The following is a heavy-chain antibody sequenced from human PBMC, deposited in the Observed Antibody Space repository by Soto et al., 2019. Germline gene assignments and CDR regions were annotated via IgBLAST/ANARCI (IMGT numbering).Heavy chain of an antibody. CDR3: TGAESPDTAYFSLY. V-gene: IGHV3-48*03. CDR1: GFDFSNYE. D-gene: IGHD7-27*01. Sequence: PGGSLRLSCATSGFDFSNYEMNWVRQAPGKGLEWLSYISSSSRAIYYADSVKGRFTISRDTSNGIAYLQMSSLKIEDSGVYYCTGAESPDTAYFSLYWGQGTPVTVSS. J-gene: IGHJ4*02. CDR2: ISSSSRAI.